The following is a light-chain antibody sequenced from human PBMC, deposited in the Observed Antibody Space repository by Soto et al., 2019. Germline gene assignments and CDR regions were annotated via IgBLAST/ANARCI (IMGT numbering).Light chain of an antibody. Sequence: DIQLTQSPSFLSASVGDRVTITCRASQGITSYLAWYQQAPGKAPKLLIYAASTLQSGVPSRFSGSASGTEFTLTINGLQPEDFASYYCQQVNSYPLSVGGGTKVEIK. V-gene: IGKV1-9*01. CDR3: QQVNSYPLS. J-gene: IGKJ4*01. CDR2: AAS. CDR1: QGITSY.